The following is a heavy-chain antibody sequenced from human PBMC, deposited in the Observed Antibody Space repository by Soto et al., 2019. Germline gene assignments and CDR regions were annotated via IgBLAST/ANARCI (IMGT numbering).Heavy chain of an antibody. CDR2: VNSDVSST. CDR3: AREENYGNHHDGFDI. Sequence: GGSLRLSCAASGFTFSSYWMHWVRQAPGKGLVWVSRVNSDVSSTNYADSVKGRFTISRDNAKDTLYLQMNSLRAEDTAVYYCAREENYGNHHDGFDIWGQGTMVTVSS. V-gene: IGHV3-74*01. CDR1: GFTFSSYW. J-gene: IGHJ3*02. D-gene: IGHD1-7*01.